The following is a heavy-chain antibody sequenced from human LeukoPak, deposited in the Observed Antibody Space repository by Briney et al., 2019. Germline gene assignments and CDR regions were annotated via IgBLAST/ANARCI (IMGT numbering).Heavy chain of an antibody. CDR2: IYYSGST. D-gene: IGHD2-2*01. Sequence: SETLSLTCTVSGGSISSSSYYWGWIRQPPGKGLEWIGSIYYSGSTYYNPSLKSRVTISVDTSKNQFSLKLSSVTAADTAVYYCARQEVVPEAYYYYYMDVWGKGTTFTVSS. CDR1: GGSISSSSYY. J-gene: IGHJ6*03. CDR3: ARQEVVPEAYYYYYMDV. V-gene: IGHV4-39*01.